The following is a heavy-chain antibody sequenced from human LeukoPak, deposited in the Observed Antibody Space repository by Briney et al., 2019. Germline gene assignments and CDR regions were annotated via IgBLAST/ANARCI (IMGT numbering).Heavy chain of an antibody. Sequence: SETLSLTCTVSGGSISSYYWSWIRQPPGKGLEWIGYIYYIGTTNYNPSLKSRVTISVDTSKNQFSLKLRSVTAADTAVYYCARGFYGDYGRPLDYWGQGALVTVSS. CDR2: IYYIGTT. CDR3: ARGFYGDYGRPLDY. CDR1: GGSISSYY. D-gene: IGHD4-17*01. J-gene: IGHJ4*02. V-gene: IGHV4-59*08.